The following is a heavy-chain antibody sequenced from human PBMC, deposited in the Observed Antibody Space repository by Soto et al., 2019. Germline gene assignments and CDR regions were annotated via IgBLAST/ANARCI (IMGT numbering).Heavy chain of an antibody. CDR1: GDAIYIGGYY. V-gene: IGHV4-31*03. CDR3: PRAGSSTAKLMQH. Sequence: SETLSLTCTVSGDAIYIGGYYWTWIRQHPGKGLEWIGYIYHTGKTYYNPSLESRVTMSVDTSKNQFSLKLSSVTAADTAVYYCPRAGSSTAKLMQHWVQGNPVTVSS. CDR2: IYHTGKT. D-gene: IGHD2-2*01. J-gene: IGHJ4*02.